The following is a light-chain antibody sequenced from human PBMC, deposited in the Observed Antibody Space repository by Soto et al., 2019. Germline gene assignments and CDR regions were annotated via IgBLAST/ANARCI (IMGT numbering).Light chain of an antibody. CDR1: QSVSNNY. Sequence: EIVLTQSPATLSPSPGDRATLSCRASQSVSNNYLAWYQQKPGQAPRLLIYGASNRATGIPDRFSGSGSGTDFTLTISRLEPEDFAVYYCHQYGSAPWTFGQGTKVDIK. V-gene: IGKV3-20*01. J-gene: IGKJ1*01. CDR3: HQYGSAPWT. CDR2: GAS.